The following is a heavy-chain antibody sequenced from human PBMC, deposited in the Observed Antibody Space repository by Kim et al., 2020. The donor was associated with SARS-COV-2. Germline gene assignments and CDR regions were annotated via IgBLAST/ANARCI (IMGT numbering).Heavy chain of an antibody. CDR2: ISYDGSNK. V-gene: IGHV3-30-3*01. D-gene: IGHD6-6*01. CDR3: ARVRSSSSGPAFDY. CDR1: GFTFSSYA. J-gene: IGHJ4*02. Sequence: GGSLRLSCAASGFTFSSYAMHWVRQAPGKGLEWVAVISYDGSNKYYADSVKGRFTISRDNSKNTLYLQMNSLRAEDTAVYYCARVRSSSSGPAFDYWGQRTRVPVTS.